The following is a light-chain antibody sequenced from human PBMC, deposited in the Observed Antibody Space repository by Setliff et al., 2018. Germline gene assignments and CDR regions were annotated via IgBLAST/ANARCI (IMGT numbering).Light chain of an antibody. Sequence: SALTQPASVSGSPGQSVTISCTGTNNDVGAYNYVSWYQQHPGKAPKFMIYDVSKRSSGASDRFSGSKSGNTASLTISGLQAEDEADYYCTSYTSTARVFGTGTKVTVL. CDR3: TSYTSTARV. V-gene: IGLV2-14*03. CDR1: NNDVGAYNY. CDR2: DVS. J-gene: IGLJ1*01.